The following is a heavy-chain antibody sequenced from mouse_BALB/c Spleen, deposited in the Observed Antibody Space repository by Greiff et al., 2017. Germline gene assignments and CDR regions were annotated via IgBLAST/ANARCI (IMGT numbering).Heavy chain of an antibody. V-gene: IGHV2-2*02. D-gene: IGHD4-1*01. CDR3: ARRLGNPWAMDY. J-gene: IGHJ4*01. Sequence: QVQLQQSGPGLVQPSQSLSITCTVSGFSLTSYGVHWVRQSPGKGLEWLGVIWSGGSTDYNAAFISRLGISKDNSKSQVFFKMNSLQANDTAIYYCARRLGNPWAMDYWGQGTSVTVSS. CDR2: IWSGGST. CDR1: GFSLTSYG.